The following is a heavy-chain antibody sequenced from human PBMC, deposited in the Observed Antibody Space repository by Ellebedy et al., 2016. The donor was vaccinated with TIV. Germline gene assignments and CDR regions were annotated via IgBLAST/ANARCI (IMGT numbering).Heavy chain of an antibody. Sequence: SETLSLXXTVSGGSISSSSYYWGWIRQPPGKGLEWIGEINHSGSTNYNPSLKSRVTISVDTSKNQFSLKLSSVTAADTAVYYCARGLGFLEWNWFDPWGQGTLVTVSS. V-gene: IGHV4-39*07. CDR2: INHSGST. D-gene: IGHD3-3*01. J-gene: IGHJ5*02. CDR1: GGSISSSSYY. CDR3: ARGLGFLEWNWFDP.